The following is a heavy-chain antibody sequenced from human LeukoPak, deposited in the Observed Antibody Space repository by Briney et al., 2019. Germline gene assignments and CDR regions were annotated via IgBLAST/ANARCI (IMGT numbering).Heavy chain of an antibody. CDR1: GYTFTSYG. Sequence: ASVKVSCKASGYTFTSYGISWVRQAPGQGLEWMGWISACNGNTNYAQKLQGRVTMTTDTSTSTAYMELRSLRSDDTAVYYCARAVYYYGSGSYAHFDYWGQGTLVTVSS. J-gene: IGHJ4*02. CDR3: ARAVYYYGSGSYAHFDY. D-gene: IGHD3-10*01. CDR2: ISACNGNT. V-gene: IGHV1-18*01.